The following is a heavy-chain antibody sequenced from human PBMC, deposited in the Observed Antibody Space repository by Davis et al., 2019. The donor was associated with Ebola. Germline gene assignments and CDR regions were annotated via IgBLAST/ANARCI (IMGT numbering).Heavy chain of an antibody. CDR1: GFTFSGSA. Sequence: GESLKIPCATSGFTFSGSAMHWGRQASGKGLEWVGRIRSKANSYATAYAASVKGRFTISRDDSKNTAYLQMNSLKTEDTAVYYCTTTTSYFDYWGQGTLVTVSS. D-gene: IGHD1-14*01. V-gene: IGHV3-73*01. J-gene: IGHJ4*02. CDR3: TTTTSYFDY. CDR2: IRSKANSYAT.